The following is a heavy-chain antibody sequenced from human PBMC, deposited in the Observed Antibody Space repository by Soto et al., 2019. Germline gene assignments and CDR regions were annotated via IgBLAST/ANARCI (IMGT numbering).Heavy chain of an antibody. V-gene: IGHV1-3*01. Sequence: ASVKVSCKAPGYTFTRYNMHWVRQAPGQRLEWMGWINAGNGNTRYSQNFQGRVTFTRDTSGNTAYMELNSLISEDTAVYYCARPKDYDDCIDSWGQGTLVTVSS. J-gene: IGHJ4*02. CDR2: INAGNGNT. CDR1: GYTFTRYN. CDR3: ARPKDYDDCIDS. D-gene: IGHD3-22*01.